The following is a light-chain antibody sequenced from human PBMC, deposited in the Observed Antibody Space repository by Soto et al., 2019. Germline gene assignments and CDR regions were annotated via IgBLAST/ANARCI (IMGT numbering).Light chain of an antibody. CDR2: HVS. J-gene: IGLJ1*01. CDR3: ASYAGSDTFV. V-gene: IGLV2-14*03. CDR1: SSDVGGYNF. Sequence: QSVLTQPASVSVSPVQSITISCTGASSDVGGYNFVSWYQQHPGEAPKLVIYHVSDRPSGFSSRFSGSKSGNTASLTISRLQPEDEADYFCASYAGSDTFVFGTGTKVTVL.